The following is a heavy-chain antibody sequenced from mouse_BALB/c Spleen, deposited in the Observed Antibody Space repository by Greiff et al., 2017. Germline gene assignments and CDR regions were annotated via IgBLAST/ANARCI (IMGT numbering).Heavy chain of an antibody. CDR3: ARHVTTVVATDYFDY. CDR2: ISSGGSYT. D-gene: IGHD1-1*01. V-gene: IGHV5-9-3*01. Sequence: EVQVVESGGGLVKPGGSLKLSCAASGFTFSSYAMSWVRQTPEKRLEWVATISSGGSYTYYPDSVKGRFTISRDNAKNTLYLQMSSLRSEDTAMYYCARHVTTVVATDYFDYWGQGTTLTVSS. CDR1: GFTFSSYA. J-gene: IGHJ2*01.